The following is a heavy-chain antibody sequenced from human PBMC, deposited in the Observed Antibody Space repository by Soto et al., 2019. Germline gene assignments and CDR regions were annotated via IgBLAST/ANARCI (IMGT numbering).Heavy chain of an antibody. CDR1: GGSISSGGYS. V-gene: IGHV4-30-2*01. CDR2: IYHSGST. D-gene: IGHD3-22*01. CDR3: ARVLYYSSGYYYVFDY. Sequence: SETLSLTCAVSGGSISSGGYSWSWIRQPPGKGLEWIGYIYHSGSTYYNPSLKSRVTISVDRSKNQFSLKLSSVTAADTAVYYCARVLYYSSGYYYVFDYWGQGTLVTVSS. J-gene: IGHJ4*02.